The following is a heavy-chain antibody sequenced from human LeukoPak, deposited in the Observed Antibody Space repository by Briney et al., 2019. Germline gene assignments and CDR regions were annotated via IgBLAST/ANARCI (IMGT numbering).Heavy chain of an antibody. V-gene: IGHV3-7*05. CDR3: AIWSSGWQFDF. D-gene: IGHD6-19*01. Sequence: GGSLRLSCAASGFTFSSYWMSWVRQAPGKGLEWVANIKQDGSEKYYVDSVKGRFTISRDNAKNSLYLQMNSLRAEDTAVYYCAIWSSGWQFDFWGQGTLVSVSS. CDR1: GFTFSSYW. CDR2: IKQDGSEK. J-gene: IGHJ4*02.